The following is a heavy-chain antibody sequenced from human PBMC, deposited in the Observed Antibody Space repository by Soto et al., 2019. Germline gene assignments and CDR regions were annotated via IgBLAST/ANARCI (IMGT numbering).Heavy chain of an antibody. CDR2: ISGSGGDT. CDR1: GFIFSSYA. Sequence: GGSLRLSCAASGFIFSSYAMSWVRQAPGKGLEWVSTISGSGGDTYYADSVKGRFTISGDNSKNTLYLQMNSLRAEDTAIYYCVKRGASWGAFDIWGQGTMVTVSS. D-gene: IGHD1-26*01. V-gene: IGHV3-23*01. J-gene: IGHJ3*02. CDR3: VKRGASWGAFDI.